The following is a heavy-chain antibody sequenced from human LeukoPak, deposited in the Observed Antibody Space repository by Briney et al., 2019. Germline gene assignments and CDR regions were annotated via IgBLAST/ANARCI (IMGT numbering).Heavy chain of an antibody. D-gene: IGHD6-13*01. CDR3: ARDGETTGSISSWFDY. Sequence: PGGSLTLSCAPSGLTFSIYGMHWVRQAPGRGLEWVAVIWYGGSNKNYADSVKGRFTLSRDNSENTLYLQMNSLRAEDTALYYCARDGETTGSISSWFDYWGQGTLVTVSS. CDR1: GLTFSIYG. CDR2: IWYGGSNK. J-gene: IGHJ4*02. V-gene: IGHV3-33*01.